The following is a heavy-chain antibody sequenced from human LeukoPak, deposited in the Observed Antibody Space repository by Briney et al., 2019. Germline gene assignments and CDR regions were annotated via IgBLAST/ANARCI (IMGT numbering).Heavy chain of an antibody. Sequence: AGSLRLSCAASGFTFSSYAMHWVRQAPGKGLEWVAVISYDGSNKYYADSVKGRFTISRDNSKNTLYLQMNSLRAEDTAVYYCETKGAVVTDGAFDIWGQGTMVTVSS. J-gene: IGHJ3*02. D-gene: IGHD4-23*01. CDR2: ISYDGSNK. CDR3: ETKGAVVTDGAFDI. V-gene: IGHV3-30*04. CDR1: GFTFSSYA.